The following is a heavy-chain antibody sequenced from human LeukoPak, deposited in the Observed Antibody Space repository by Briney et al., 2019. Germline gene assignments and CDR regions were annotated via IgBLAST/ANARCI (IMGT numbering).Heavy chain of an antibody. J-gene: IGHJ4*02. CDR3: ARVRCSGGGCFYNFDY. V-gene: IGHV3-21*01. CDR1: GFTFSSYS. Sequence: GGSLRLSCAASGFTFSSYSMNWVRQAPGKGLEWVSSLSSSSTYVYYADSVKGRFTISRDNAKNSLYLQMNSLRAEDTAVYYCARVRCSGGGCFYNFDYWGQGSLVTVSS. CDR2: LSSSSTYV. D-gene: IGHD2-15*01.